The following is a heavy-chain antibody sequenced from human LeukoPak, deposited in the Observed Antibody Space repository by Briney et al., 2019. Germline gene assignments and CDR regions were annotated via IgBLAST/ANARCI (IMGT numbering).Heavy chain of an antibody. CDR1: GFTFSSYA. Sequence: PGGSLRLFCAASGFTFSSYAMHWVRQAPGKGLEWVAVISYDGSNKYYADSVKGRFTISRDNSKNTLYLQMNSLRAEDTAVYYCARDHYYDSSGYYPSDYWGQGTLVTVSS. D-gene: IGHD3-22*01. CDR3: ARDHYYDSSGYYPSDY. J-gene: IGHJ4*02. CDR2: ISYDGSNK. V-gene: IGHV3-30-3*01.